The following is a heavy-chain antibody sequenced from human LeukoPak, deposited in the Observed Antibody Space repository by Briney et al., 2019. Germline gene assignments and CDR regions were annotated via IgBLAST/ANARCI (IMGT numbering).Heavy chain of an antibody. D-gene: IGHD3-16*01. J-gene: IGHJ2*01. V-gene: IGHV4-59*08. Sequence: PSETLSLTCTVSGGSISSYYWSWIRQPPGKGLEWIGYIYYSGSTNYNPSLKSRVTISVGTSKNQFSLKLSSVTAADTAVYYCTRRGEAYWYFDLWGRGTLVTVSS. CDR2: IYYSGST. CDR3: TRRGEAYWYFDL. CDR1: GGSISSYY.